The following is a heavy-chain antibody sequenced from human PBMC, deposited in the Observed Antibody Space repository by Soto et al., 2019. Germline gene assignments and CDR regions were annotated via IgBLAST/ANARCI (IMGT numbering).Heavy chain of an antibody. CDR3: VRVYRYSISSMVYYYYYGMDV. V-gene: IGHV3-13*01. CDR1: GFTFSSYD. D-gene: IGHD6-6*01. CDR2: IGTAGDT. Sequence: GGSLRLSCAASGFTFSSYDMHWVRQATGKGLEWVSAIGTAGDTYYPGSVKGRFTISRENAKNSLYLQMNSLRAEDTAVYYCVRVYRYSISSMVYYYYYGMDVCGQGTTVTVSS. J-gene: IGHJ6*02.